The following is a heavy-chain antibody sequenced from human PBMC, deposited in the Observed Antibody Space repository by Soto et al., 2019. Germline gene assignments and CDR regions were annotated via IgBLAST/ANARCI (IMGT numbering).Heavy chain of an antibody. J-gene: IGHJ4*02. Sequence: SETLSLTCTVSGGSISSSSYYWGWIRQPPGKGLEWIGSIYYIGSTYYNPSLKSRVTISVDTSKNQFSLKLSSVTAADAAVYYCARHTPAISISDHWGQGTLVTVS. V-gene: IGHV4-39*01. D-gene: IGHD2-15*01. CDR2: IYYIGST. CDR3: ARHTPAISISDH. CDR1: GGSISSSSYY.